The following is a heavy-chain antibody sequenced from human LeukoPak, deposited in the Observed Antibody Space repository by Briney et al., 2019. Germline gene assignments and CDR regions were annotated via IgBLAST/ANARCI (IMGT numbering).Heavy chain of an antibody. Sequence: SVKVSCKAPGGTFSSYAISWVRQAPGQGLEWMGGIIPIFGTANYAQKFQGRVTITADESTSTAYMELSSLRSEDTAVYYCARSSYSYGSGSYLYYFDYWGQGTLVTVSS. CDR2: IIPIFGTA. D-gene: IGHD3-10*01. CDR1: GGTFSSYA. CDR3: ARSSYSYGSGSYLYYFDY. J-gene: IGHJ4*02. V-gene: IGHV1-69*01.